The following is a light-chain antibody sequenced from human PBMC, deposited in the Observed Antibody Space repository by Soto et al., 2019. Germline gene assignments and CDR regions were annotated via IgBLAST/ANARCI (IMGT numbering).Light chain of an antibody. Sequence: EIVLTQSPGTLSLSPGEGATLSCRASQSVRSSFLAWYQQKPGQAPSLLIYGASSRATGIPDRFSGGGSGIDFTRNIIRLDRDALAVYYCQQYCRSTTFGGGTKVAIK. CDR2: GAS. CDR3: QQYCRSTT. J-gene: IGKJ4*01. V-gene: IGKV3-20*01. CDR1: QSVRSSF.